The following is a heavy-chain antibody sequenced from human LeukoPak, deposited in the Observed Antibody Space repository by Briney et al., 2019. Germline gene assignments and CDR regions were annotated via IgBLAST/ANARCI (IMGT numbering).Heavy chain of an antibody. CDR3: AAGRRYYYYMDV. CDR2: IYSGGST. V-gene: IGHV3-66*01. D-gene: IGHD6-13*01. J-gene: IGHJ6*03. Sequence: GGSLRLSCAASGFTFDDYAMHWVRQAPGEGLEWVSVIYSGGSTYYADSVKGRFTISRDNSKNTLYLQMNSLRAEDTAVYYCAAGRRYYYYMDVWGKGTTVTISS. CDR1: GFTFDDYA.